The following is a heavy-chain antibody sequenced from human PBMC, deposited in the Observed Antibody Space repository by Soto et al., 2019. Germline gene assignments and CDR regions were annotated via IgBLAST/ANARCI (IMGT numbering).Heavy chain of an antibody. V-gene: IGHV3-74*01. CDR1: GFTFSSYW. Sequence: GGSLRLSCAASGFTFSSYWMHWVRQVPGKGPVWVSRISGDGSNTHHADSVRGRFIISRDNAKNTLYLQVNSLRAEDTAVYYCARGDTSSWYDALDIWGQGTMVTVSS. D-gene: IGHD6-13*01. J-gene: IGHJ3*02. CDR3: ARGDTSSWYDALDI. CDR2: ISGDGSNT.